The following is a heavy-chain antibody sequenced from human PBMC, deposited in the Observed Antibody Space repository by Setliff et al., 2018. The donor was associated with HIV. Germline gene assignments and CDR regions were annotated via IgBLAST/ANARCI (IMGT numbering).Heavy chain of an antibody. J-gene: IGHJ4*02. D-gene: IGHD5-12*01. Sequence: SETLSLTCTVFGDSLSSHFWTWIRQPPGKGLEWIGYIYFTGSTKHNPSLKSRVTISVDTSKNQFSLQLTSVTAADTAVYYCVKSDYNYNNLAGPNYFDFWGQGTLVTVSS. CDR1: GDSLSSHF. CDR2: IYFTGST. CDR3: VKSDYNYNNLAGPNYFDF. V-gene: IGHV4-59*08.